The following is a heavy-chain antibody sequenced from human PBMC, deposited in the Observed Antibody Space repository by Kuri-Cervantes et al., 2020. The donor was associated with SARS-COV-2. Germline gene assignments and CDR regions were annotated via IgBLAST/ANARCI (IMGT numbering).Heavy chain of an antibody. Sequence: SETLSLTWTVSGGSISSYYWSWIRQPPGKGLEWIGYIYYSGSTNYNPSLKSRVTISVDTSKNQFSLKLSSVTAADTAVYYCARHALSSSVRGGGEYYYYYGMDVWGQGTTVTVSS. D-gene: IGHD3-10*01. V-gene: IGHV4-59*08. J-gene: IGHJ6*02. CDR1: GGSISSYY. CDR3: ARHALSSSVRGGGEYYYYYGMDV. CDR2: IYYSGST.